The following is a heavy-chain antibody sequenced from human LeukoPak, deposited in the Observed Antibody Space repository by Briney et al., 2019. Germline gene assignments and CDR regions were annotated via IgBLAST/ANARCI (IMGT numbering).Heavy chain of an antibody. J-gene: IGHJ4*02. D-gene: IGHD3-22*01. CDR3: ARGYYDTSAYSNPFDF. CDR1: GDSISNYY. CDR2: IHTSGST. V-gene: IGHV4-4*09. Sequence: SSETLSLTCTFSGDSISNYYWSWIRQTPGKGMEWIGYIHTSGSTYYNPSLKSRVTISVDTSKNQFSLKLSSVTAADTAVYYCARGYYDTSAYSNPFDFWGQGTLVTVSS.